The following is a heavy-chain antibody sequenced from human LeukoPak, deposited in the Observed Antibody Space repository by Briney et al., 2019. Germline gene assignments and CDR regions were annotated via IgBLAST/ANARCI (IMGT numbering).Heavy chain of an antibody. V-gene: IGHV3-49*04. J-gene: IGHJ4*02. CDR2: IRSKAYGETT. CDR3: VRDRHFYGSGILNY. Sequence: GGSLRLSCTGSGFTFGDYAMSWVRQAPGKGLGWVGIIRSKAYGETTEYAASVKGRFIISRDDSKSVAYLQMNSLKTEDTAVYYCVRDRHFYGSGILNYWGQGTLVTVSS. D-gene: IGHD3-10*01. CDR1: GFTFGDYA.